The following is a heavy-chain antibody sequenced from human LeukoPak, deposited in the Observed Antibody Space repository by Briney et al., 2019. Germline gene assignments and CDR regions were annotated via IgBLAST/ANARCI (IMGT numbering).Heavy chain of an antibody. CDR3: ARDLGGYDFWSGGNYYYMDV. Sequence: PGGSLRLSCAASGFSFSNYTMNWVRQAPGKGLEWVSSISRSGSFIYYADSLKGRFTISKDNADNSLYLQMSSLRVEDTAVYYCARDLGGYDFWSGGNYYYMDVWGKGTTVTVSS. D-gene: IGHD3-3*01. CDR1: GFSFSNYT. CDR2: ISRSGSFI. V-gene: IGHV3-21*06. J-gene: IGHJ6*03.